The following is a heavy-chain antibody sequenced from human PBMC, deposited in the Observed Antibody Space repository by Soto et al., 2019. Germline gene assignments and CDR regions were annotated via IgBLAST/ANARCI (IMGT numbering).Heavy chain of an antibody. CDR3: ARVQGDNILVVEAAHDY. D-gene: IGHD2-2*01. Sequence: ASVKVSCKASGYTFTSHTISWVRQAPGQGLEWMGRISTYNGKTNYAQTLQGRVTMTTDTSTSTAYMELKSLRSDDTAVYYCARVQGDNILVVEAAHDYWGQGTLVTVSS. CDR1: GYTFTSHT. J-gene: IGHJ4*02. V-gene: IGHV1-18*04. CDR2: ISTYNGKT.